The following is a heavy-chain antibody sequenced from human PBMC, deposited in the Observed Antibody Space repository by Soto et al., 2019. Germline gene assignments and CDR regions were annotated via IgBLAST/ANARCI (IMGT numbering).Heavy chain of an antibody. CDR3: ASWYYYGSGSWY. CDR1: GFTFSDYY. D-gene: IGHD3-10*01. J-gene: IGHJ4*02. CDR2: ISSSSTYT. Sequence: QVQLVESGGGLVKPGGSLRLSCAASGFTFSDYYMSWIRQAPGKGLEWVSYISSSSTYTNYADSVKGRFTISRDNAKNSLYLQMNSLRAEDTAVYYCASWYYYGSGSWYWGQGTLVTVSS. V-gene: IGHV3-11*05.